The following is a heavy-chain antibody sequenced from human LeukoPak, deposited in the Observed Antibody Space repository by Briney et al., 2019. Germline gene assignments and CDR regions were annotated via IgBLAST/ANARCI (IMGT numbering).Heavy chain of an antibody. CDR3: AREAGMAAAVDY. CDR1: GFTFSNYP. J-gene: IGHJ4*02. D-gene: IGHD6-13*01. V-gene: IGHV3-30-3*01. CDR2: ISYDGSNK. Sequence: GGSLRLSCAASGFTFSNYPMHWVRQAPGKGLEWVAIISYDGSNKHYADSVKGRFTISRDNSKNTLYLQINSLRAEDTAVYYCAREAGMAAAVDYWGQGTLVTVSS.